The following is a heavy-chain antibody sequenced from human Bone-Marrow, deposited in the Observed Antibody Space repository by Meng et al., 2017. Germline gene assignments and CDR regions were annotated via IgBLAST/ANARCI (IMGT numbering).Heavy chain of an antibody. V-gene: IGHV4-34*01. CDR2: INHRGST. CDR1: EFHFSSYA. D-gene: IGHD1-26*01. J-gene: IGHJ4*02. CDR3: ARGPTTMAHDFDY. Sequence: GGLVQPGVSLGRCCSASEFHFSSYAMSWVRRAPVKGLECIGEINHRGSTKYNPSPESRATISVYTSQHNLSLKLRSVPAADSAVYYCARGPTTMAHDFDYWGQGTLVTVSS.